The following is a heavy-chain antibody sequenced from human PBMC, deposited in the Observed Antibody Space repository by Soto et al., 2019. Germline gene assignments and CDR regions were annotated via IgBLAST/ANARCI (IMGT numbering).Heavy chain of an antibody. J-gene: IGHJ4*02. D-gene: IGHD1-26*01. CDR3: ATLEVGATTAGY. CDR1: GGSISSSNW. CDR2: IYHSGST. V-gene: IGHV4-4*02. Sequence: TSETLSLTCAVSGGSISSSNWWSWVRQPPGKGLEWIGEIYHSGSTNYNPSLKSRVTISVDKSKNQFSLKLSSVTAADTAVYYCATLEVGATTAGYWGQGTLVTVSS.